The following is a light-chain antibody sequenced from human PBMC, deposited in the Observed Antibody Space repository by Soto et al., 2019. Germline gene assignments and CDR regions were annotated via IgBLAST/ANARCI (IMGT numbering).Light chain of an antibody. Sequence: EIGMTDSPATLSVSRWERATLSCRASQSISSNLAWYQQKPGQAPRLLISGASTRATGIPARFSGSGSGTDFTLTISRLEPEDFAVHYCQQYGSSPRAFGQATKVDIK. CDR1: QSISSN. V-gene: IGKV3-15*01. CDR2: GAS. CDR3: QQYGSSPRA. J-gene: IGKJ1*01.